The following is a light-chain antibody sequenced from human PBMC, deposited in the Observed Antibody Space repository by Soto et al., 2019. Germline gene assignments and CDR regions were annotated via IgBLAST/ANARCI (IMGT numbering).Light chain of an antibody. J-gene: IGKJ1*01. CDR1: QTISSNY. V-gene: IGKV3-20*01. CDR3: QQYVSWT. CDR2: GTS. Sequence: DIVLTQSPGTLSVSPGERATLSCRASQTISSNYLAWYQQKPGQPPSLLIYGTSSRATGIPDRFSGSGPGTDFTLTISRLEPADSAIYYCQQYVSWTFGQGTKVEIK.